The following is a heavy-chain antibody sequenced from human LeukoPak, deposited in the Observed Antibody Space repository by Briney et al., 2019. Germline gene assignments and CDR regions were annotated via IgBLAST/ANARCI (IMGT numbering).Heavy chain of an antibody. CDR1: GGSFSGYY. D-gene: IGHD4-17*01. Sequence: PSETVSLTCAVYGGSFSGYYWSWIRQPPGKGLEWIGEINHSGSTNYNPSLKSRVTISVDTSKNQFSLKLSSVTAADTAVYYCARVHRHTVTTDYYYYMDVWGKGTTVTVSS. CDR3: ARVHRHTVTTDYYYYMDV. J-gene: IGHJ6*03. CDR2: INHSGST. V-gene: IGHV4-34*01.